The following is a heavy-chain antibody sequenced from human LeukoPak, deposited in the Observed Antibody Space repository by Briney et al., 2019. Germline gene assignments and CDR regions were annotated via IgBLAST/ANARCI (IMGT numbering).Heavy chain of an antibody. V-gene: IGHV4-30-4*08. CDR2: IYYSGST. D-gene: IGHD3-9*01. CDR3: AGLFDILTGYNVDY. CDR1: GGSISSGDYY. J-gene: IGHJ4*02. Sequence: SETLSLTCTVSGGSISSGDYYWSWIRQPPGQGLEWIGYIYYSGSTYYNPSLKSRVTISVDTSKNQFSLKLSSVTAADTAVYYCAGLFDILTGYNVDYWGQGTLVTVSS.